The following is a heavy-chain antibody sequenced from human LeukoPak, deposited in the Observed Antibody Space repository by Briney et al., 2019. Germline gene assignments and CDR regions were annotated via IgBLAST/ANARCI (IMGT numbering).Heavy chain of an antibody. CDR3: AKPRTYYYDISGFPPNY. CDR2: ISGSGGST. CDR1: GFTFSSYA. J-gene: IGHJ4*02. D-gene: IGHD3-22*01. Sequence: GGSLRLSCAASGFTFSSYAMSWVRQAPGKGLEWVSAISGSGGSTYYADSVKGRFTISRDNSKNTLYLQMNSLRAEDTAVYYCAKPRTYYYDISGFPPNYWGQGTLVTVSS. V-gene: IGHV3-23*01.